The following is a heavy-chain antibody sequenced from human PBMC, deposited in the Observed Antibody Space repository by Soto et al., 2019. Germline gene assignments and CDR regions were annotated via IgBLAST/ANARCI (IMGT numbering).Heavy chain of an antibody. CDR3: TTDYYSRMMVVGFAY. Sequence: HPCAAAGVTCSNAGRNWVRKTTGKGLEWVGRIKSKTDGGTTDFAAPVKGRFAISRDDSKDMVYLQMNSLKTEDTGIFCCTTDYYSRMMVVGFAYLGHGTLVPVFS. V-gene: IGHV3-15*07. CDR1: GVTCSNAG. D-gene: IGHD3-22*01. J-gene: IGHJ4*01. CDR2: IKSKTDGGTT.